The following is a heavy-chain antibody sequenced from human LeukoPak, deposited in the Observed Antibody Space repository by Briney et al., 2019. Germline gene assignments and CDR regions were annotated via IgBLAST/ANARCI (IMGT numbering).Heavy chain of an antibody. CDR1: GGSFSGYY. D-gene: IGHD4-11*01. CDR2: INHSGST. Sequence: PSETLSLTCAVYGGSFSGYYWSWIRQPPGKGLEWIGEINHSGSTNYNPSLKSRVTISVDTSKNQFSLKLGSVTAADTAVYYCARSLTGYFDYWGQGTLVTVSS. V-gene: IGHV4-34*01. CDR3: ARSLTGYFDY. J-gene: IGHJ4*02.